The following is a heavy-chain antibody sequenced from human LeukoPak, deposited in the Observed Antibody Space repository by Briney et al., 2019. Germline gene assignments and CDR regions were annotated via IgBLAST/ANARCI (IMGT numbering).Heavy chain of an antibody. CDR2: IYHNENT. V-gene: IGHV4-30-2*01. J-gene: IGHJ4*02. Sequence: SQTLSLTCAVSGDSISGGGYSWNWIRQPPGKGLEWIGYIYHNENTYYNPSLKSRVTISVDRSKNQFSLNLSSVTAADTAVYYCARAHLAAAGTPFDYWGQGTLVTVSS. CDR3: ARAHLAAAGTPFDY. CDR1: GDSISGGGYS. D-gene: IGHD6-13*01.